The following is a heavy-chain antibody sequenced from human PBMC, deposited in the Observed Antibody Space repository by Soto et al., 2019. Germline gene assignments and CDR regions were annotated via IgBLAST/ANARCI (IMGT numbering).Heavy chain of an antibody. Sequence: QVQLQESGPGLVKPSGTLSLTCAVSGGSISSSNWWSWVRQPPGKGLEWIGEIYHSGSTNYNPSLKSRVTISVDKSKNQFSLKLSSVTAADTAVYYCASLVAQQLWGVGAPPGFDPWGQGTLVTVSS. CDR2: IYHSGST. D-gene: IGHD6-13*01. J-gene: IGHJ5*02. CDR3: ASLVAQQLWGVGAPPGFDP. V-gene: IGHV4-4*02. CDR1: GGSISSSNW.